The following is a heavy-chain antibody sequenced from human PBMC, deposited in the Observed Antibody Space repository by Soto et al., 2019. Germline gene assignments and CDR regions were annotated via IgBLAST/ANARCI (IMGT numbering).Heavy chain of an antibody. CDR2: IYYSGST. D-gene: IGHD6-13*01. Sequence: KPSETLSLTCTVSGGSISSSSYYWGWIRQPPGKGLEWIGSIYYSGSTYYNPSLKSRVTISVDTSKNQFSLKLSSVTAADTAVYYCARLIKPGIAAAGDYYFDYWGQGTLVTVSS. J-gene: IGHJ4*02. V-gene: IGHV4-39*01. CDR1: GGSISSSSYY. CDR3: ARLIKPGIAAAGDYYFDY.